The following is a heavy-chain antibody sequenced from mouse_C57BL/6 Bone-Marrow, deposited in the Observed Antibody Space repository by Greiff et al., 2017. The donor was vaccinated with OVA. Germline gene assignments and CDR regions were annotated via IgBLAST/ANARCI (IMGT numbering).Heavy chain of an antibody. CDR2: IYPSDGCT. J-gene: IGHJ1*03. Sequence: QVQLQQSDAELVKPGASVKISCKASGYTFTDYTIHWMKQRPERGLEWIGCIYPSDGCTKYNEKFKGKATLTVDKSSSTAYMQLSSLTAEDSAFYCGARPPHYGSSYRYFDVWGTGTTVTVSS. V-gene: IGHV1-78*01. CDR3: ARPPHYGSSYRYFDV. D-gene: IGHD1-1*01. CDR1: GYTFTDYT.